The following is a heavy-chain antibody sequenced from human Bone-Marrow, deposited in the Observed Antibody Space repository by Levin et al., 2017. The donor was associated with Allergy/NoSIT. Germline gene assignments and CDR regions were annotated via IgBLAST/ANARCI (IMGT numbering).Heavy chain of an antibody. Sequence: PGGSLRLSCAASGFTFSTYNMHWVRQAPGKGLEWVSSITSLSSYIYYADSVKGRFTISRDNAKNSLFLQMNTLRAEDTAVYYCARGGGGVVVPTAVFAYWGLGTLVTVSS. CDR3: ARGGGGVVVPTAVFAY. CDR2: ITSLSSYI. J-gene: IGHJ4*02. D-gene: IGHD2-2*01. V-gene: IGHV3-21*06. CDR1: GFTFSTYN.